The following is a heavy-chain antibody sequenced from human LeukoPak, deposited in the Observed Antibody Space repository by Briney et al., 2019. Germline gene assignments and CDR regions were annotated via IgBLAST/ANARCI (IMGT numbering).Heavy chain of an antibody. D-gene: IGHD6-13*01. CDR2: MNPNSGNT. CDR3: ARDSGIAAREGADY. Sequence: ASVKVSCKASGYTFTSYDINWVRQATGQGLEWMGWMNPNSGNTGYAQEFQGRVTMTRNTSISTAYMELSSLRSEDTAVYYCARDSGIAAREGADYWGQGTLVTVSS. V-gene: IGHV1-8*01. J-gene: IGHJ4*02. CDR1: GYTFTSYD.